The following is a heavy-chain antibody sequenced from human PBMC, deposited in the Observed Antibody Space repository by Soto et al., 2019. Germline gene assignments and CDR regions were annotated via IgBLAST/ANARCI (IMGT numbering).Heavy chain of an antibody. CDR1: GFTFDDYA. D-gene: IGHD4-17*01. Sequence: PGGSLRLSCAASGFTFDDYAMYWVRQAPGKGLEWVSVIYSGGSTYYADSVKGRFTISRHNSKNTLYLQMNSLRAEDTAVYYCARDSRNDYDDYYGMDVWGQGTTVTVSS. V-gene: IGHV3-53*04. CDR2: IYSGGST. CDR3: ARDSRNDYDDYYGMDV. J-gene: IGHJ6*02.